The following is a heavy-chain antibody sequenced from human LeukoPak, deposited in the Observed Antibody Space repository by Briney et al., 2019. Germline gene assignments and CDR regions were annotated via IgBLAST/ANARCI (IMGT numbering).Heavy chain of an antibody. D-gene: IGHD6-13*01. CDR3: ARVGSSSFDY. V-gene: IGHV4-34*01. CDR2: INHSGST. CDR1: GGSFSGYY. J-gene: IGHJ4*02. Sequence: SETLSLTCAVYGGSFSGYYWSWIRQPPGKGLEWIGEINHSGSTNYNPSLKSRVTISVDTSKNQFSLELSSVTAADTAVYYCARVGSSSFDYWGQGTLVTVSS.